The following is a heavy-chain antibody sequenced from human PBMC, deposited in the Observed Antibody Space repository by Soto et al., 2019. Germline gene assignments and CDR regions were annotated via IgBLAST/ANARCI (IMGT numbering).Heavy chain of an antibody. V-gene: IGHV1-18*01. D-gene: IGHD3-22*01. Sequence: QVQLVQSGAEVKKPGASVKVSCKASGYTFITYGVSWVRQAPGQGLDWLGWISTYNGNTRYAERLQGRVTMTTDTTTITAYMELRNLRSDVTAVYYCARGPTDYYDNSANYFLYYWGQGTLVTVSS. CDR3: ARGPTDYYDNSANYFLYY. CDR1: GYTFITYG. CDR2: ISTYNGNT. J-gene: IGHJ4*02.